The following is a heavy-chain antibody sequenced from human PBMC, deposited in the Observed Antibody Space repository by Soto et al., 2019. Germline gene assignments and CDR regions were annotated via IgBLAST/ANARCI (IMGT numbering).Heavy chain of an antibody. J-gene: IGHJ6*02. CDR1: GFTFSTYS. D-gene: IGHD1-26*01. V-gene: IGHV3-21*01. CDR3: APESTAWPIAYGLVV. CDR2: ISSRSDI. Sequence: GGSLRLSCVGSGFTFSTYSINWVRQAPGKGLEWVSSISSRSDIYYADSVKGRFTISRDNAKNSVSLQMNSLRAEDTAVYYCAPESTAWPIAYGLVVWGQGTSLTVFS.